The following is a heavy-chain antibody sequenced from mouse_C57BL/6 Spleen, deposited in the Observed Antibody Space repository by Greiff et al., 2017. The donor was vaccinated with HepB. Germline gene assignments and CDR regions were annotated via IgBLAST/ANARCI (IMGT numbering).Heavy chain of an antibody. CDR3: ARWGITTGYYYAMDY. J-gene: IGHJ4*01. V-gene: IGHV1-80*01. CDR2: IYPGDGDT. CDR1: GYAFSSYW. D-gene: IGHD2-4*01. Sequence: QVQLQQSGAELVKPGASVKISCKASGYAFSSYWMNWVKQRPGKGLEWIGQIYPGDGDTNYNGKFKGKATLTADKSSSTAYMQLSSLTSEDSAVYFCARWGITTGYYYAMDYWGQGTSVTVSS.